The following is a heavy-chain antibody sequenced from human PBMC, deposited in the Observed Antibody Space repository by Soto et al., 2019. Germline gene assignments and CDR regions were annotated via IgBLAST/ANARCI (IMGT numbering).Heavy chain of an antibody. D-gene: IGHD1-26*01. Sequence: GGSLRLSCAASGFSFSTYWMTWVRQAPGKGLEWVATIKEDGTRQHYVDSVKGRFTISRDNAKDSMYLQMNSLRAEDTAVYYCAKRKFPWAPLRGAFFDYWGQGTLVTVS. CDR1: GFSFSTYW. CDR3: AKRKFPWAPLRGAFFDY. V-gene: IGHV3-7*03. J-gene: IGHJ4*02. CDR2: IKEDGTRQ.